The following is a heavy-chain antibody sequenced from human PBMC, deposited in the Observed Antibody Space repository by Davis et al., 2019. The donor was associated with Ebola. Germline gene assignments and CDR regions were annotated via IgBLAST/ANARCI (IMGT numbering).Heavy chain of an antibody. CDR1: DGSFSAYY. D-gene: IGHD5-12*01. Sequence: PSETLSLTCAVYDGSFSAYYWSWIRQPPGKGLEWIGEINHSGSTNYNPSLLSRVTISVDTSKNQFSLRLSSVTAADTAVYYCARGRGGYITHNYYYAMDVWGRGTTVTV. CDR3: ARGRGGYITHNYYYAMDV. CDR2: INHSGST. V-gene: IGHV4-34*01. J-gene: IGHJ6*02.